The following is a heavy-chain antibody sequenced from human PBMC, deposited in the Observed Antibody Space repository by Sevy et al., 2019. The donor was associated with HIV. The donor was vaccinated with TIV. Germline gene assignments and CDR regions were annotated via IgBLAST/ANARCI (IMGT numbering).Heavy chain of an antibody. J-gene: IGHJ4*02. CDR2: IDPNTGGT. Sequence: ASVKVSCKASGHTFTYYIHWVRQAPGQGLEWMGWIDPNTGGTNYAQKLEGRVTLTRDTSISAAYMELSRLRSDDTALYYCAAPSGTTGPAIKYWGQGTLVTVSS. CDR1: GHTFTYY. V-gene: IGHV1-2*02. D-gene: IGHD1-1*01. CDR3: AAPSGTTGPAIKY.